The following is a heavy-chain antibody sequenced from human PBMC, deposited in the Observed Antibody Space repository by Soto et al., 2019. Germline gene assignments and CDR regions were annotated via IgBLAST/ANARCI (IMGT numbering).Heavy chain of an antibody. CDR2: IYYSGGT. D-gene: IGHD6-13*01. CDR1: GGSISSGGYY. Sequence: PSETLSLTCTVSGGSISSGGYYWSWIRQHPGKGLEWIGYIYYSGGTYYNPSLKSRVTISVDTSKNQFSLKLSSVTAADTAVYYCARVRAAAGRDFDYWGQGTLVTVSS. CDR3: ARVRAAAGRDFDY. V-gene: IGHV4-31*03. J-gene: IGHJ4*02.